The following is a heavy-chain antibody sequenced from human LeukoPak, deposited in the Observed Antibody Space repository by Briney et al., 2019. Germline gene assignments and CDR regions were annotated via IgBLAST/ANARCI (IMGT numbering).Heavy chain of an antibody. CDR2: IWYDGSNK. CDR1: GFTFSSYG. J-gene: IGHJ5*02. Sequence: GGSLRLSCAASGFTFSSYGMHWVRQAPGKGLEWVAVIWYDGSNKYYADSVKGRFTISRDNSKNTLYLQMNSLRAEDTAVYYCEKEYYDSSGRNLNWFDHWGQGTLVTVSS. D-gene: IGHD3-22*01. V-gene: IGHV3-33*06. CDR3: EKEYYDSSGRNLNWFDH.